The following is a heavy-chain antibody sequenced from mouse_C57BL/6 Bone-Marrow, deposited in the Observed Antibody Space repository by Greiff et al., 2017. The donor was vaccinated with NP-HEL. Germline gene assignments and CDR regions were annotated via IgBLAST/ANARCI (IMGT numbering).Heavy chain of an antibody. CDR2: IYPGNSDT. CDR1: GYTFTSYW. V-gene: IGHV1-5*01. J-gene: IGHJ3*01. Sequence: EVQLQQSGTVLARPGASVKMSCKTSGYTFTSYWMHWVKQRPGQGLEWIGAIYPGNSDTSYNQKFKGKAKLTAVTSASTAYMELSSLTNEDSAVYYCTREGVFITTVVATSHWGQGTLVTVSA. CDR3: TREGVFITTVVATSH. D-gene: IGHD1-1*01.